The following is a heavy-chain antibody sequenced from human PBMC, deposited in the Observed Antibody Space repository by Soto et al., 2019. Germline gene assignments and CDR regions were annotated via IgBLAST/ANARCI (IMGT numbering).Heavy chain of an antibody. CDR2: IIPIFGTA. V-gene: IGHV1-69*13. J-gene: IGHJ6*02. CDR1: GYTFTSYD. CDR3: AVDFWSGYYGSGSYYGMDV. Sequence: ASVKVSCKASGYTFTSYDISWVRQAPGQGLEWMGGIIPIFGTANYAQKFQGRVTITADESTSTAYMELSSLRSEDTAVYYCAVDFWSGYYGSGSYYGMDVWGQGTTVTVSS. D-gene: IGHD3-3*01.